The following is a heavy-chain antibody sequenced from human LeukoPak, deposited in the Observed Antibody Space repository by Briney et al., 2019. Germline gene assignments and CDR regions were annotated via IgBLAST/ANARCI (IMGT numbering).Heavy chain of an antibody. Sequence: PSQTLSLTCTVSGGSISSGDYYWSWIRQPPGKGLEWIGYIYYSGSTYYNPSLKSRVTISVDTSKNQFSLKLSSVTAADTAVYYCAGGPLLYSSGWSDAFDIWGQGTMVTVSS. D-gene: IGHD6-19*01. CDR1: GGSISSGDYY. CDR2: IYYSGST. CDR3: AGGPLLYSSGWSDAFDI. J-gene: IGHJ3*02. V-gene: IGHV4-30-4*01.